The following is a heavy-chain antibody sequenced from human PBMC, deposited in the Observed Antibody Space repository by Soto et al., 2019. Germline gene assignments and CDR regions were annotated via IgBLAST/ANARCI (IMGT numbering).Heavy chain of an antibody. Sequence: PGGSLRLSCAVSGFTFSGAAIHWVRQAPGKGLEWIGRIRSKTNNYATAYADSVTGRFTLSRNDSSNTAYLQMNSLKTEDTAVYYRTPSPYWGQGTLVTVSS. V-gene: IGHV3-73*01. CDR2: IRSKTNNYAT. J-gene: IGHJ4*02. CDR3: TPSPY. CDR1: GFTFSGAA.